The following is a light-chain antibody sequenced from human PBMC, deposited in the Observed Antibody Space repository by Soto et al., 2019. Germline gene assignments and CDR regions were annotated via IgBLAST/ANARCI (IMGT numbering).Light chain of an antibody. J-gene: IGLJ2*01. CDR3: QSYDNSLSSDVV. CDR2: GNY. Sequence: QAVVTQPPSVSGAPGQTVTISCTGSSSNIGAGYDVHWYQQLPGTAPKLLIYGNYYRPSGVPDRFSGSKSGTSASLAITGLQAEDEADYYCQSYDNSLSSDVVFGRGTKLTVL. CDR1: SSNIGAGYD. V-gene: IGLV1-40*01.